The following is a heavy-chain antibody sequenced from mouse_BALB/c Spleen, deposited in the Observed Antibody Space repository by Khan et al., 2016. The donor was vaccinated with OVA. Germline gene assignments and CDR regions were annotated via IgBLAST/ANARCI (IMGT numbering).Heavy chain of an antibody. V-gene: IGHV1S136*01. CDR3: ARSAYYRAYYFDY. J-gene: IGHJ2*01. D-gene: IGHD2-14*01. CDR1: GYTFTSYV. Sequence: VQLKESGPELVKPGASVKMSCKASGYTFTSYVMHWVKQKPGQGLEWIGYINPYNDGTKYNEKFKGKATLTSDKSSSTAYMELSSLTSEDSAVYYCARSAYYRAYYFDYWGQGTTLTVSS. CDR2: INPYNDGT.